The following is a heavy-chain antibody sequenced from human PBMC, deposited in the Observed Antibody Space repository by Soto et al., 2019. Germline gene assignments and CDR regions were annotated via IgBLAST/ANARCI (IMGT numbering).Heavy chain of an antibody. V-gene: IGHV1-3*01. CDR2: INAGNGNT. CDR1: GYTFTSYA. CDR3: ARPYGDYVSPFYYFDY. Sequence: QVPLVQSGAEVKKPGASVKVSCKASGYTFTSYAMHWVRQAPGQRLEWMGWINAGNGNTKYSQKFQGRVTITRDTSASTAYMELSSLRSEDTAVYYCARPYGDYVSPFYYFDYWGQGTLVTVSS. D-gene: IGHD4-17*01. J-gene: IGHJ4*02.